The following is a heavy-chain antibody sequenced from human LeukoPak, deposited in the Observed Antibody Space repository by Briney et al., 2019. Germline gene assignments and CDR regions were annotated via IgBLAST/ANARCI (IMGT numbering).Heavy chain of an antibody. Sequence: GRSLRLSCAASGFTFSGDGMHWVRQAPGKGLEWVAFISKDGSNKNYADTVKGRFTISRDNSESMLSLQMNSLTADDTALYYCAKGRSGTWSFDYWGQGILVTVSS. V-gene: IGHV3-30*18. CDR3: AKGRSGTWSFDY. CDR1: GFTFSGDG. D-gene: IGHD3-3*01. CDR2: ISKDGSNK. J-gene: IGHJ4*02.